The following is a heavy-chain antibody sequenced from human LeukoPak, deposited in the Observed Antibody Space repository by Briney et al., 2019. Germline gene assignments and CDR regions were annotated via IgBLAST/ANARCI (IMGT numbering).Heavy chain of an antibody. Sequence: LRLSCAASGFTFSSYAMHWIRQHPGKGLEWIGYIYYSGSTYYNPSLKSRVTISVDTSSNQFSLKLSSVTAADTAVYYCARASDGLYYYYYGMDVWGQGTTVTVSS. CDR2: IYYSGST. CDR3: ARASDGLYYYYYGMDV. V-gene: IGHV4-31*02. J-gene: IGHJ6*02. CDR1: GFTFSSYAMH. D-gene: IGHD2-2*01.